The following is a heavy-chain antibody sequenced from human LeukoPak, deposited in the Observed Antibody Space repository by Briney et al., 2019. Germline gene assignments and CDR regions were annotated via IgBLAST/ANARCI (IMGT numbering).Heavy chain of an antibody. CDR3: AREVGASYYFDY. J-gene: IGHJ4*02. CDR2: IIPIFGTA. Sequence: SVKVSCKASGGTFSSYAISWVRQAPGQGLEWMGGIIPIFGTANYAQKFQGRVTITADESTSTAYMELSSLRSEDTAAYYCAREVGASYYFDYWGQGTLVTVSS. V-gene: IGHV1-69*13. D-gene: IGHD1-26*01. CDR1: GGTFSSYA.